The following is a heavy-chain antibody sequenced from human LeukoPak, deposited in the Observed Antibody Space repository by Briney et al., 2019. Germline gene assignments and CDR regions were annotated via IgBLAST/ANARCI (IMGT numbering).Heavy chain of an antibody. CDR2: INTYNGST. CDR1: GYTFTTYG. D-gene: IGHD2-2*01. Sequence: ASVKVSCKASGYTFTTYGISWVRQAPGQGLEWMGRINTYNGSTNYAQKVQGRVTMTTDTSTSTAYMELRSLRSGDTPVYYCARDPGTRVVDPWGQGTLVTVSS. J-gene: IGHJ5*02. V-gene: IGHV1-18*01. CDR3: ARDPGTRVVDP.